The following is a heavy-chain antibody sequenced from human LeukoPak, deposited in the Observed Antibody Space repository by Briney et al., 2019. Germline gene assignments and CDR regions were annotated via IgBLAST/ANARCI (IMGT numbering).Heavy chain of an antibody. CDR3: ARDLGIAVAGTVDC. D-gene: IGHD6-19*01. V-gene: IGHV1-18*04. J-gene: IGHJ4*02. Sequence: GASVKVSCKASGYTFTSYGISWVRQAPGQGLEWMGWISAYNGNTNYAQKLQGRVTMTTDTSTSTAYMELRSLRSDDTAVYYCARDLGIAVAGTVDCWGQGTLVTVSS. CDR2: ISAYNGNT. CDR1: GYTFTSYG.